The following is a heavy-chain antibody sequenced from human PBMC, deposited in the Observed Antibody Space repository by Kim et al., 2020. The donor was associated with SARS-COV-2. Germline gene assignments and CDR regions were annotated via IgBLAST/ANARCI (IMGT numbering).Heavy chain of an antibody. Sequence: GGSLRLSCAASGFTFSSYSIHWVRQAPGKGLEWVTAISYDGNHIYYADSVKGRFTISRDNSKNTLYLQMNSLRVEDTVVYYCARQGGTIGYWFFDLWGRDTLVTVSS. CDR3: ARQGGTIGYWFFDL. CDR1: GFTFSSYS. CDR2: ISYDGNHI. D-gene: IGHD1-7*01. V-gene: IGHV3-30*04. J-gene: IGHJ2*01.